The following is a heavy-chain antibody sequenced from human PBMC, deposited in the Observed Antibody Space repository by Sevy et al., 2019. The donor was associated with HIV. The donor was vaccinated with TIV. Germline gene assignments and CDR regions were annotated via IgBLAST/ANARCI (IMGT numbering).Heavy chain of an antibody. CDR2: ISYDGIIK. CDR1: GFTFNTHA. D-gene: IGHD6-19*01. Sequence: GGSLRLSCAASGFTFNTHAMHWVRQAPGKGLEWVALISYDGIIKYYAVSVKGRLTISRDNSKNTLSLQMNSLRVEDTAVYYCAREGGYTSAWSPGNHWGQGTLVTVSS. J-gene: IGHJ4*02. CDR3: AREGGYTSAWSPGNH. V-gene: IGHV3-30*04.